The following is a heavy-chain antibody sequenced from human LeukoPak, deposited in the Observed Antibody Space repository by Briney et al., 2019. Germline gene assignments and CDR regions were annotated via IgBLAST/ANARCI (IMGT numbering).Heavy chain of an antibody. D-gene: IGHD2-2*01. V-gene: IGHV3-30-3*01. J-gene: IGHJ4*02. Sequence: SGGSLRLSCAASGFTFSSYAMHGGREAPGKGLGGGAVISYDGSNKYYADSLKGRFTIARDNPKNTLYGQKNRRISEDTELFECARGNLVVVPVSTGIYFDYWGKGPLVPVSS. CDR3: ARGNLVVVPVSTGIYFDY. CDR2: ISYDGSNK. CDR1: GFTFSSYA.